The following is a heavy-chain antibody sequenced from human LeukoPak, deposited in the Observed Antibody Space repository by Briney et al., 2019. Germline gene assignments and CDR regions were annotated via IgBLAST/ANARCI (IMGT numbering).Heavy chain of an antibody. D-gene: IGHD3-10*01. V-gene: IGHV4-39*01. CDR1: GGSISSSSYY. CDR3: ARLSARYYGSGTVDY. Sequence: PSETLSLTCTVSGGSISSSSYYWGWIRQPPGKGLEWIGSIYYSGSTYYNPSLKSRVTISVDTSKNQFSLKLSSVTAADTAVYYCARLSARYYGSGTVDYWGQGTLVTVSS. CDR2: IYYSGST. J-gene: IGHJ4*02.